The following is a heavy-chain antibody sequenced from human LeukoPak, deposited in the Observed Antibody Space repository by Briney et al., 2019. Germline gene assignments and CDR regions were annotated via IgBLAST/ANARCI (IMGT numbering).Heavy chain of an antibody. Sequence: PSETLSLTCTVSGGSISSGDYYWSWIRQPPGKGLEWIGYIYYSGSTYYNPSLKSRVTISVDTSKNQFSLKPSSVTAADTAVYYCARERLEPTENNWLDPWGQGTLVTVSS. J-gene: IGHJ5*02. D-gene: IGHD1-1*01. CDR2: IYYSGST. V-gene: IGHV4-30-4*01. CDR1: GGSISSGDYY. CDR3: ARERLEPTENNWLDP.